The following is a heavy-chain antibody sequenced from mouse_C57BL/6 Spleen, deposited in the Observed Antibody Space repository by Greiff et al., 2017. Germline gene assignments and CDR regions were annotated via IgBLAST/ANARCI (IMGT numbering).Heavy chain of an antibody. CDR2: ISYDGST. J-gene: IGHJ3*01. CDR3: AREDSRGFAD. V-gene: IGHV3-6*01. Sequence: ESGPGLVKPSQSLSLTCSVTGYSITRGYYWNWLRQFPGNKLEWMGYISYDGSTNYNPSLKNRISITRDTSKNQFFLKLKSVTTEDTATYYCAREDSRGFADWGQGTLVTVSA. CDR1: GYSITRGYY.